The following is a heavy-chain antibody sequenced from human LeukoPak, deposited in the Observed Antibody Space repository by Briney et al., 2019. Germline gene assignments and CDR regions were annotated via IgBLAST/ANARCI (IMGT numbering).Heavy chain of an antibody. V-gene: IGHV3-7*01. CDR2: INEDGSEK. CDR3: AKDATPVLGTVYMDV. J-gene: IGHJ6*03. Sequence: GGSLRLSCAASGFTFSSSWMNWVRQAPGKGLEWVANINEDGSEKYYVDSVEGRFTISRDNDKNSIYLQMNSLRAEDTAVYYCAKDATPVLGTVYMDVWGKGTTVTISS. D-gene: IGHD2/OR15-2a*01. CDR1: GFTFSSSW.